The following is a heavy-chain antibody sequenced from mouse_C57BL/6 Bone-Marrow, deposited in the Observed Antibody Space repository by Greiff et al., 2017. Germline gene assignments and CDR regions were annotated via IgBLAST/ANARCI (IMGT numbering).Heavy chain of an antibody. V-gene: IGHV1-26*01. Sequence: EVQLQQSGPELVKPGASVKISCKASGYTFTDYYMNWVKQSHGKSLEWIGDINPNNGGTSYNQKFKGKATLTVDKSSSTAYMELSSLTSEDSAVYYCARGSRDYFDYWGQGTTLTVSS. CDR2: INPNNGGT. CDR3: ARGSRDYFDY. J-gene: IGHJ2*01. CDR1: GYTFTDYY.